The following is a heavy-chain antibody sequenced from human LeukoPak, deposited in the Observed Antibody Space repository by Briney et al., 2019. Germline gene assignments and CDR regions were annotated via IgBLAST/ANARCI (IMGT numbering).Heavy chain of an antibody. V-gene: IGHV4-39*01. Sequence: SETLSLTCTVSGGSISSSSYYWGWIRQPPGKGLEWIGSIYYSGSTYYNPSLKSRVTISVDTSKNQFSLKLSSVTAADTAVYYCAKMQDMVNYHRGYFDYWGQGTLVTVSS. CDR1: GGSISSSSYY. J-gene: IGHJ4*02. CDR3: AKMQDMVNYHRGYFDY. CDR2: IYYSGST. D-gene: IGHD5-18*01.